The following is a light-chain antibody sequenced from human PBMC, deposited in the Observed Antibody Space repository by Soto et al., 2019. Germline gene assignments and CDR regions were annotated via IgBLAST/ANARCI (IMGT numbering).Light chain of an antibody. Sequence: QSALTQPPSPSGSPGQSVAIPCSGTSSDVGGYNYVSWYQQHPGKAPKLMIYDVNKRPSGVPDRFSGSKSGNTASLTVSGLQAEDEADYYCISYAGSNKPAFGGGTKLTVL. CDR3: ISYAGSNKPA. V-gene: IGLV2-8*01. J-gene: IGLJ2*01. CDR2: DVN. CDR1: SSDVGGYNY.